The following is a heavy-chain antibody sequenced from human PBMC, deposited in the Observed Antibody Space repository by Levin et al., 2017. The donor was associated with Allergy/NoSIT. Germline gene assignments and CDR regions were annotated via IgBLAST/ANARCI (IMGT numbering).Heavy chain of an antibody. V-gene: IGHV3-53*01. CDR1: GFSVTSTY. J-gene: IGHJ3*01. Sequence: QAGESLKISCAASGFSVTSTYMTWVRRAPGKGLQWVSLIYSSGSIYDADFVKGRFTLSRDKSKNTVYLHLSSLRAEDTAFYYCGRGTLAGHDVFDLWGQGTMVTVSS. CDR3: GRGTLAGHDVFDL. D-gene: IGHD1-1*01. CDR2: IYSSGSI.